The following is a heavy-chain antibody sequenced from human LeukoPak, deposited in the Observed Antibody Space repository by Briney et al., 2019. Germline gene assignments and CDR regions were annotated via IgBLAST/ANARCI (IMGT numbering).Heavy chain of an antibody. V-gene: IGHV6-1*01. Sequence: SQTLSLTCATSGDSVSSNSAAWNWIRQSPSRGLEWLGRTYYRSKWYNDYAVSVKSRITINPDTSKNQFSLQMNSVTPEDTAVYYCAMYNWNDGRSFGYWGQGTLVTVSS. CDR2: TYYRSKWYN. CDR3: AMYNWNDGRSFGY. J-gene: IGHJ4*02. CDR1: GDSVSSNSAA. D-gene: IGHD1-20*01.